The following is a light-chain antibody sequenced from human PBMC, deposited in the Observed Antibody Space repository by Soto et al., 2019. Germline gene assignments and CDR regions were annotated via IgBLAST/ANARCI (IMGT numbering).Light chain of an antibody. V-gene: IGKV3-11*01. CDR1: QSVSSY. CDR2: DAS. Sequence: EIVLTQSPATLSLSPGERATLSCRASQSVSSYLAWYQQKPGQAPRLLIYDASNRATGIPARFSGSGSETDFTLTISSLEPEDSAVYYCQQRSNWPSLTFGGGTKVDIK. CDR3: QQRSNWPSLT. J-gene: IGKJ4*01.